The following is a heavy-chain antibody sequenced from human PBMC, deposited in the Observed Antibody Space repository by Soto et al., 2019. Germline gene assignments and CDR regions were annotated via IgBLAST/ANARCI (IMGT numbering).Heavy chain of an antibody. V-gene: IGHV4-59*01. Sequence: SETLSLTCTVSGGSISSYYWSWIRQPPGKGLEWIGYIYYSGSTNYNPSLKSRVTISVDTSKNQFSLKLSSVTAADTAVYYCARLFTETTPDAFGIWGQGTMVTVSS. CDR3: ARLFTETTPDAFGI. CDR2: IYYSGST. J-gene: IGHJ3*02. D-gene: IGHD4-17*01. CDR1: GGSISSYY.